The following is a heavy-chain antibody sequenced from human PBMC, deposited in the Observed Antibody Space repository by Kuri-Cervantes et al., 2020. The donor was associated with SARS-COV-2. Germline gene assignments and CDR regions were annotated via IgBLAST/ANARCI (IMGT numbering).Heavy chain of an antibody. D-gene: IGHD1-7*01. CDR3: ARCSGITGTDFYYYYGMDV. V-gene: IGHV3-33*01. J-gene: IGHJ6*02. CDR2: IWYDGSNK. Sequence: GESLKISCAASGFTFSSYGMHWVRQAPGKGLEWVAVIWYDGSNKYYADSVKGRLTISRDNSKNTLYLQMNSLRAEGTAVYYCARCSGITGTDFYYYYGMDVWGQGTTVTVSS. CDR1: GFTFSSYG.